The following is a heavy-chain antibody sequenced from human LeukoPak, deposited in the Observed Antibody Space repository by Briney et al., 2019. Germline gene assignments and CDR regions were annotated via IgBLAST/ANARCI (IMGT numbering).Heavy chain of an antibody. CDR1: GFTFSSYT. CDR2: ISYDGNNK. J-gene: IGHJ4*02. Sequence: GGSLRLSCAASGFTFSSYTLHWVRQAPGKGLEWVAVISYDGNNKYYADSVKGRFTISRDNSKNTLYLQMNSLRAEDTAVYYCARDTAGEYFDYWGQGTLVTVSS. CDR3: ARDTAGEYFDY. V-gene: IGHV3-30*04. D-gene: IGHD1-1*01.